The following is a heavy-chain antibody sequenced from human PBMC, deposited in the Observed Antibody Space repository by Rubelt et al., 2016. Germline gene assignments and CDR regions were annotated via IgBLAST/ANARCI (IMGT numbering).Heavy chain of an antibody. CDR2: MNPNSDDS. CDR3: ARGITSSGWSDY. CDR1: GYIFTSYD. J-gene: IGHJ4*02. V-gene: IGHV1-8*01. D-gene: IGHD6-19*01. Sequence: QVQLVQSGAEVKKPGASVKVSCKASGYIFTSYDINWVRQATGQGLEWMGWMNPNSDDSGYAQKFQGRVTMTRNTSIRTVYMELSSLRSEDTAVYYCARGITSSGWSDYWGQGTLVTVSS.